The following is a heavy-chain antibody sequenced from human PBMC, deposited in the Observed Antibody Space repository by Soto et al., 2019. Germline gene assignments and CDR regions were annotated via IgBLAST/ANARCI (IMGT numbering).Heavy chain of an antibody. J-gene: IGHJ6*02. CDR2: IIPIFGTA. D-gene: IGHD4-17*01. CDR1: GGTFSSYA. CDR3: ASGVGDYAYYYYGMDV. V-gene: IGHV1-69*06. Sequence: SVKVSCKXSGGTFSSYAISWVRQAPGQGLEWMGGIIPIFGTANYAQKFQGRVTITADKSTSTAYMELSSLRSEDTAVYYCASGVGDYAYYYYGMDVWGQGTTVTVSS.